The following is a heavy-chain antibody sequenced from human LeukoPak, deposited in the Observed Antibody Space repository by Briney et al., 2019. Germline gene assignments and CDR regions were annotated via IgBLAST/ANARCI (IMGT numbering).Heavy chain of an antibody. CDR1: GFTFSSYA. Sequence: GGSLRLSCAASGFTFSSYAMSWVRQAPGKGLEWVSAISGSGGSTYYADSVKGRFTISRDNSKNTLYLQMNSLRAEDTAVYYCTKFSLRVTYSFDGWGQGTLVTVSS. V-gene: IGHV3-23*01. J-gene: IGHJ4*02. CDR3: TKFSLRVTYSFDG. D-gene: IGHD2-15*01. CDR2: ISGSGGST.